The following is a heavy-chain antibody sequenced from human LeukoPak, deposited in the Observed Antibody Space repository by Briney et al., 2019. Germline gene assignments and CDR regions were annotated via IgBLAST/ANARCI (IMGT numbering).Heavy chain of an antibody. J-gene: IGHJ3*02. CDR2: IYYSGST. Sequence: SETLSLTCAVYGGSFSGYYWSWIRQPPGKGLEWIGSIYYSGSTYYNPSLKSRVTISVDTSKNQFSLKLSSVTAADTAVYYCATPNYSGYDHDAFDIWGQGTMVTVSS. D-gene: IGHD5-12*01. CDR3: ATPNYSGYDHDAFDI. CDR1: GGSFSGYY. V-gene: IGHV4-34*01.